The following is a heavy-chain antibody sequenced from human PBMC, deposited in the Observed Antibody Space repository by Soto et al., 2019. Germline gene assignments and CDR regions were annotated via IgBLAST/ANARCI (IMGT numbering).Heavy chain of an antibody. D-gene: IGHD6-13*01. Sequence: QVQLVQSGAEVKKPGSSVKVSCKASGGTFSSYAISWVRQAPGQGLEWMGGIIPIFGTAHYAQKYQDRVTITADEATSTAYMELSSLRSEDTAVYYCARDRSPSIAAAGAGFGYWGQGTLVAVSS. CDR3: ARDRSPSIAAAGAGFGY. CDR1: GGTFSSYA. V-gene: IGHV1-69*01. CDR2: IIPIFGTA. J-gene: IGHJ4*02.